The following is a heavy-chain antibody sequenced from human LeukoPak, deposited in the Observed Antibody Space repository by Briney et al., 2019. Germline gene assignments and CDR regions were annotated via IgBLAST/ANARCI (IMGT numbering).Heavy chain of an antibody. Sequence: GASVSVSCKASGYTFTTYYIHWVRQAPGQGLEWMGIINTSSVSTKYSQKFQGRVNTTRDTPTSTVYMELSTLRSEDTAVYCCARVITSAGSDAFDIWGQGTMVTISS. J-gene: IGHJ3*02. CDR2: INTSSVST. CDR3: ARVITSAGSDAFDI. V-gene: IGHV1-46*01. D-gene: IGHD3-22*01. CDR1: GYTFTTYY.